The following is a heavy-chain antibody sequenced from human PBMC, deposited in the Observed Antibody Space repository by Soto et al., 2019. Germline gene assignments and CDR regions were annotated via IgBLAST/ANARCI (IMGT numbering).Heavy chain of an antibody. CDR2: ILHSGSP. CDR1: GGSSSSGAYS. D-gene: IGHD6-19*01. Sequence: SETISLRCAVSGGSSSSGAYSWSWIRQPPGEGLEWIGYILHSGSPYYNPSLQSRVTISVDRSKNQFSLKLSSVTAADTAVYYWARWPPRAVAGFLDYRGQGTLVTVSS. CDR3: ARWPPRAVAGFLDY. V-gene: IGHV4-30-2*01. J-gene: IGHJ4*02.